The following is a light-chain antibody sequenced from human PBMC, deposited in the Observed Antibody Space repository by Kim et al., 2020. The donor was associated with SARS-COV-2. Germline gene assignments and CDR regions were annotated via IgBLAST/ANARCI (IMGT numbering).Light chain of an antibody. CDR2: AAT. J-gene: IGKJ4*01. CDR1: QTISSY. Sequence: ASVGDRVTIPCRASQTISSYLNWYQQKPGNAPKVLIYAATSLQSGVPSRFSARGTGTDFTLTISSLQAEDFATYYCQQTYITPLTFGGGTKVDIK. V-gene: IGKV1-39*01. CDR3: QQTYITPLT.